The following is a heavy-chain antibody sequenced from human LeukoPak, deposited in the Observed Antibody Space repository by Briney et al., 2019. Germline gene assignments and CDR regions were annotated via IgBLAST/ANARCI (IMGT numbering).Heavy chain of an antibody. CDR1: GFIFSNYA. Sequence: HPGGSLRLSCAASGFIFSNYAMSWVRQAPGKGLEWVSGISTNVGSTYYADSVKGRFTISRDNSKNTLYLQVNSLRAEDTAVYYCAKGGRGSYYGLFDYWGQGTLVIVSS. D-gene: IGHD1-26*01. CDR2: ISTNVGST. J-gene: IGHJ4*02. CDR3: AKGGRGSYYGLFDY. V-gene: IGHV3-23*01.